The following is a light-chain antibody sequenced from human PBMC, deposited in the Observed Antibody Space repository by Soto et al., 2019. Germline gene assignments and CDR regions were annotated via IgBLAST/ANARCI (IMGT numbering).Light chain of an antibody. CDR2: VAS. V-gene: IGKV3-15*01. CDR1: QSVDRN. J-gene: IGKJ1*01. CDR3: QDFKRWPPWT. Sequence: QAPATRCVWPRGGDTICCMASQSVDRNLAWYQQKPGQAPRLLIYVASTRATEVPARFSGSRSWTEFSRTALSLQSADFDADFCQDFKRWPPWTVGSGTKVDIK.